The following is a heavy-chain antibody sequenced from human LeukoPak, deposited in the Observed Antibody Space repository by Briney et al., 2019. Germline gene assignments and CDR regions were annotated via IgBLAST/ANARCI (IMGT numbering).Heavy chain of an antibody. Sequence: SSVKVSCKASGYIFIDYYMHWVRQAPGQGLEWMGWINPNNGGTNYAQNFQGRVTMTRHTSISTAYMELSRLRSDDRAVYFCARGLSGDGAYYFDYWGQGTLVTVSS. CDR1: GYIFIDYY. J-gene: IGHJ4*02. D-gene: IGHD4-17*01. V-gene: IGHV1-2*02. CDR2: INPNNGGT. CDR3: ARGLSGDGAYYFDY.